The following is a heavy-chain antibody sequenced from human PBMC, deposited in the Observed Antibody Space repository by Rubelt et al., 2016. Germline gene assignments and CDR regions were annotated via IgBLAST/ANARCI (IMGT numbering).Heavy chain of an antibody. D-gene: IGHD6-13*01. J-gene: IGHJ4*02. CDR3: ARGIAAPGTDY. V-gene: IGHV3-33*01. CDR2: IWHDGTDK. Sequence: GKGLEWVAVIWHDGTDKYYADSVKGRFTISRDNSKKTLFLQMNRLRVEDTAVYYCARGIAAPGTDYWGQGTLVTVSP.